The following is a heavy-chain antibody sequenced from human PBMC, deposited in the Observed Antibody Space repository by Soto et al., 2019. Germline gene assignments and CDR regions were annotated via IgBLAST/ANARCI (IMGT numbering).Heavy chain of an antibody. CDR2: ISGSGGST. V-gene: IGHV3-23*01. J-gene: IGHJ5*02. CDR3: AKDSLRRYYDFWSGYSAPVS. D-gene: IGHD3-3*01. Sequence: GESLRLSCAASGFTFSSYGVRWVRQAPGKGLEWVSAISGSGGSTYYADSVKGRFTISRDNSKNTLYLQMNSLRAEDTAVYYCAKDSLRRYYDFWSGYSAPVSWGQGT. CDR1: GFTFSSYG.